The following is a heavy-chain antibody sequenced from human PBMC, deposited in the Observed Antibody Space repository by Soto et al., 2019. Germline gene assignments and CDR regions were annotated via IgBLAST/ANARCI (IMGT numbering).Heavy chain of an antibody. V-gene: IGHV3-21*01. Sequence: GGSLRLSCAASGFTFSSYSMNWVRQAPGKGLEWVSSISSSSSYIYYADSVKGRFTISRDNAKNSLYLQMNSLRAEDTAVYYCARDTTVQVGATSYYYYGMDVWGQGTTVTVSS. D-gene: IGHD1-26*01. CDR3: ARDTTVQVGATSYYYYGMDV. J-gene: IGHJ6*02. CDR1: GFTFSSYS. CDR2: ISSSSSYI.